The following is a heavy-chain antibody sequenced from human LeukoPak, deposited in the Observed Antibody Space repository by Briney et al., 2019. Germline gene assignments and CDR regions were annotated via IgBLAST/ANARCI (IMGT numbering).Heavy chain of an antibody. CDR1: AFTFSRYA. CDR3: ARDSWELQDAFDI. Sequence: GGSLRLSCAASAFTFSRYAMHWARQATGKGLQCVTLISYDGSHKDYADSVKGRFTISRDNSKNTLYLQMNSLRAEDTAVYYCARDSWELQDAFDIWGQGTMVTVSS. CDR2: ISYDGSHK. J-gene: IGHJ3*02. V-gene: IGHV3-30*04. D-gene: IGHD1-26*01.